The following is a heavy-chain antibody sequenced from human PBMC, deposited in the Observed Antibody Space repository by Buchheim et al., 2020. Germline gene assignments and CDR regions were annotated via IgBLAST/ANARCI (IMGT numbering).Heavy chain of an antibody. J-gene: IGHJ6*02. CDR3: AKGYSSGWWGIYYYNGMDV. V-gene: IGHV3-30*18. D-gene: IGHD6-19*01. CDR2: ISYDGSNK. CDR1: GFTFSSYG. Sequence: QVQLVESGGGVVQPGRSLRLSCAASGFTFSSYGMHWVRQAPGKGLEWVAVISYDGSNKYYADSVKGRFTISRDNSKNTLYLQMNSLRAEDTAVYYCAKGYSSGWWGIYYYNGMDVWGQGTT.